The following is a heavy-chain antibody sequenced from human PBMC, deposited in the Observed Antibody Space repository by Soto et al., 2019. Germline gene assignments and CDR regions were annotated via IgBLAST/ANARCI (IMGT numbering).Heavy chain of an antibody. CDR3: ARERAGGPVDY. J-gene: IGHJ4*02. Sequence: PSETLSLTCSVSGYSISSGFYWGWIRQPPGKGLQWIGNIYHSGNTYYNPSLKSRVTISVGTSKNQFSLRLTSVSAADTAVYFCARERAGGPVDYWGQGTLVTV. V-gene: IGHV4-38-2*02. CDR2: IYHSGNT. CDR1: GYSISSGFY.